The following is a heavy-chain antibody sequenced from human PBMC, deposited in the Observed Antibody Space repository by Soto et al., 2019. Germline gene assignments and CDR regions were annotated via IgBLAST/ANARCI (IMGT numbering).Heavy chain of an antibody. CDR3: AKGNYDISGLSLNWFDP. CDR2: INHSGST. J-gene: IGHJ5*02. V-gene: IGHV4-34*01. CDR1: GGSFSGYY. D-gene: IGHD3-22*01. Sequence: PSETLSLTCAVYGGSFSGYYWTWIRQPPGTGLEWIGEINHSGSTNYNPSLKSRVTISVDTSKNQFSLKLTSVTAEDTAVYYCAKGNYDISGLSLNWFDPWGQGTLVTVSS.